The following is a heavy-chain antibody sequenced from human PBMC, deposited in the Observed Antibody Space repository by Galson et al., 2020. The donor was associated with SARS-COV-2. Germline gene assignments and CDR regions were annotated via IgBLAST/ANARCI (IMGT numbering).Heavy chain of an antibody. D-gene: IGHD3-10*01. Sequence: GESLKISCAASGFTFTMYSIHWVRQAPGEGLEWVALISSDGSNKYYADSVKGRFTASRDDSQNTVYLQMNSLRSEDTAVYYCARKSSGGMDVWGQGTTVTVSS. CDR1: GFTFTMYS. J-gene: IGHJ6*02. V-gene: IGHV3-30-3*01. CDR2: ISSDGSNK. CDR3: ARKSSGGMDV.